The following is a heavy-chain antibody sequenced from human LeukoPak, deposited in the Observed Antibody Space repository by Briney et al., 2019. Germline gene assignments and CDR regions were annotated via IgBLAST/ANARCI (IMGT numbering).Heavy chain of an antibody. J-gene: IGHJ3*02. CDR2: IYSGGST. Sequence: LTGGSLRLSCAASGFTVSSNYMSWVRQAPGKGLEWVSVIYSGGSTYYADSVKGRFTISRDNSKNTLYLQMNSLRAEDTAVYYCTREPIYDYGEYEGAFETWGQGTMVTVSS. CDR3: TREPIYDYGEYEGAFET. V-gene: IGHV3-66*01. CDR1: GFTVSSNY. D-gene: IGHD4-17*01.